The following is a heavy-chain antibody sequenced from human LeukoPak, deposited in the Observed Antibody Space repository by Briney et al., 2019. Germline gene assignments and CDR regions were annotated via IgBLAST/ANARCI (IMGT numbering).Heavy chain of an antibody. CDR2: IKQDGSEK. V-gene: IGHV3-7*01. CDR1: GFTFSYYW. J-gene: IGHJ1*01. Sequence: GGSLRLSCAASGFTFSYYWMSWVRQAPGKGLEWVANIKQDGSEKNYVDSVKGRFTISRDNAKNSLSLRMNSLSAEDTAVYYCATGYSSGWYFYFQHWGQGSLVSVSS. CDR3: ATGYSSGWYFYFQH. D-gene: IGHD6-19*01.